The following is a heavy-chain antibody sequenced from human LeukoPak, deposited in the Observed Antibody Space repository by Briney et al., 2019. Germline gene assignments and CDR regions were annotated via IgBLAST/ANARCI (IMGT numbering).Heavy chain of an antibody. Sequence: GGSLRLSCAASGFTFSSYWMHWVRHAPGKGLMWVSRIDTDESITTYADSVKGRFTISRDNAKNKLYLQMNSLRAEDTAVYYCASHPGYDFWSGYSYWGQGTLVTVSS. J-gene: IGHJ4*02. CDR2: IDTDESIT. CDR1: GFTFSSYW. V-gene: IGHV3-74*03. CDR3: ASHPGYDFWSGYSY. D-gene: IGHD3-3*01.